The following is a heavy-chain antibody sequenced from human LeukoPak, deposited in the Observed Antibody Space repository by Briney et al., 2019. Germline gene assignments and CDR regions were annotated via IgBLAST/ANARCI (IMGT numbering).Heavy chain of an antibody. CDR2: INPNSGGT. D-gene: IGHD3-22*01. V-gene: IGHV1-2*06. CDR3: ARDALVIYDTSGYYL. Sequence: WASVKVSCTASGYTFTGYYTHWVRQAPGQGLEWMGRINPNSGGTNYAQKSQGRVTMTRDTSISTAYMELSRLRSDDTAVYYCARDALVIYDTSGYYLWGQGTLVTVSS. CDR1: GYTFTGYY. J-gene: IGHJ4*02.